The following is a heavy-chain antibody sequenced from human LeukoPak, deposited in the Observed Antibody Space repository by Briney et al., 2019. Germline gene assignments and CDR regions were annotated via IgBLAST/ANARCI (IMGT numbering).Heavy chain of an antibody. J-gene: IGHJ5*02. CDR2: IHSNGYT. Sequence: SETLSLACTVSGRSISGYYWTWVRQPPGQGLEWIAYIHSNGYTNYNPSLSSRVTISVDPSKNQFSLTVTPVTAADTAIYYCAQRQGPMSGTYDYFDPWGQGALVTVSS. CDR3: AQRQGPMSGTYDYFDP. CDR1: GRSISGYY. V-gene: IGHV4-4*09. D-gene: IGHD1-26*01.